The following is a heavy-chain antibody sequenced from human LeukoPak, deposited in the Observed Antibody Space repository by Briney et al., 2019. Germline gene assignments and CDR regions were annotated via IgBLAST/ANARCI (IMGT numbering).Heavy chain of an antibody. CDR1: GGSISSYY. Sequence: PSETLSLTCTVSGGSISSYYWSWIRQPPGKGLEWIGYIYYSGTTNYNPSLKSRVTISVDTSKNQFSLKLSSVTAADTAVYYCARAPLHYDFWSGYYDYWGQGTLVTVSS. V-gene: IGHV4-59*12. D-gene: IGHD3-3*01. CDR3: ARAPLHYDFWSGYYDY. CDR2: IYYSGTT. J-gene: IGHJ4*02.